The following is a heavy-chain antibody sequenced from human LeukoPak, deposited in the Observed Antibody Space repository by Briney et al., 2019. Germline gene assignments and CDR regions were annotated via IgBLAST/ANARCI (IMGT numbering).Heavy chain of an antibody. D-gene: IGHD4-23*01. CDR1: GGTFSSYA. CDR3: ARGGGDYGGNSYYMDV. CDR2: IIPIFGTA. J-gene: IGHJ6*03. Sequence: SVKVSCKASGGTFSSYAISWVRQAPGQGLEWMGGIIPIFGTANYAQKFQGRVTITTDESTSTAYMELSSLRSEDTAVYYCARGGGDYGGNSYYMDVWGKGTTVTVSS. V-gene: IGHV1-69*05.